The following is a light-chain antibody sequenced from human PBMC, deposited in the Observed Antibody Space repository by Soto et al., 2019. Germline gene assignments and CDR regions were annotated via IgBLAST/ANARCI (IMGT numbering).Light chain of an antibody. J-gene: IGKJ3*01. Sequence: DIQMTQSPSSLSASVGDRVTITCRASQSISSYLNWYQQKPGKAPKLLIYAASSLQSGVPSRFSGSGSGTDFTLNISSLQPEDFATYYCQQSYSTRGFTFGPGTKLDMK. CDR3: QQSYSTRGFT. CDR2: AAS. V-gene: IGKV1-39*01. CDR1: QSISSY.